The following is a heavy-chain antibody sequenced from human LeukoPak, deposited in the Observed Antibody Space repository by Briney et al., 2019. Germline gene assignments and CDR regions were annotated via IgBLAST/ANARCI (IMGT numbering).Heavy chain of an antibody. J-gene: IGHJ1*01. CDR3: ASNYSPIRKDPPV. CDR2: IYHSGST. V-gene: IGHV4-30-2*01. D-gene: IGHD1-7*01. Sequence: SETLSLTCTVSGGSISSGGYYWSWIRQPPGKGLEWIGYIYHSGSTYYNPSLKSRVTISVDRSKNQFSLKLSSVTAADTAVYYCASNYSPIRKDPPVWGQGTLVTVSS. CDR1: GGSISSGGYY.